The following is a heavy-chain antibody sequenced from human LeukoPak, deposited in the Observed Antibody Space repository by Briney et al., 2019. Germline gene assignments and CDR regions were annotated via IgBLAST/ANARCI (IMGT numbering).Heavy chain of an antibody. D-gene: IGHD2-21*02. V-gene: IGHV3-30-3*01. CDR3: ARENCGGDCHSSYYYYYGMDV. CDR1: GFTFSSYA. J-gene: IGHJ6*02. Sequence: PGGSLRLSCAASGFTFSSYAMHWVRQAPGKGLEWVAVISYDGSNKYYADSVKGRFTISRDNSKNTLYLQMNSLRAEDTAVYYCARENCGGDCHSSYYYYYGMDVWGQGTTVTVSS. CDR2: ISYDGSNK.